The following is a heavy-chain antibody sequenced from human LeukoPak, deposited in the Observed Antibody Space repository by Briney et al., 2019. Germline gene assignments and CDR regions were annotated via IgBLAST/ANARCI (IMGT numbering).Heavy chain of an antibody. J-gene: IGHJ1*01. CDR2: IIPIFGTA. D-gene: IGHD2-15*01. V-gene: IGHV1-69*05. CDR1: GGTFSSYA. CDR3: ASGKDIVVVVAADKAAEYFQH. Sequence: SVTVSCKASGGTFSSYAISWVRQAPGQGLEWMGGIIPIFGTANNAQKFQGRVTITTDESTSTAYMELSNMRSADTPVYYCASGKDIVVVVAADKAAEYFQHWGQGTLVTVSS.